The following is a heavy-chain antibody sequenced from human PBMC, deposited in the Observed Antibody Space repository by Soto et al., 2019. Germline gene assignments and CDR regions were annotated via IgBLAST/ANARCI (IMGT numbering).Heavy chain of an antibody. J-gene: IGHJ4*01. CDR3: ARPADYVSGFSQ. CDR1: GGTFTTST. CDR2: IIPVFGTP. D-gene: IGHD3-16*01. V-gene: IGHV1-69*06. Sequence: QVQLVQSGAEVKKPGSSVTVSCQTSGGTFTTSTISWVRQAPGQGLEWMGGIIPVFGTPSYAQKFQGRVTMIADKSSSTAYMELRNLRSEDTAMYYCARPADYVSGFSQWGHGTLVTVSS.